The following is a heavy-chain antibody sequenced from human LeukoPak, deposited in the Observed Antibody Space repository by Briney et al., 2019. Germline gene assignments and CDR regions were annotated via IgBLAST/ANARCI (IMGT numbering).Heavy chain of an antibody. Sequence: ASVKVSCKASGYNFTSYDINWVRQATGQGLEWMGWKNPDSANTANAQKFLGRVTITRNTSISTAYMELSSLRSEDTALYYCAREGGSSSWYDYWGQGTLVTVSS. J-gene: IGHJ4*02. CDR2: KNPDSANT. D-gene: IGHD6-13*01. V-gene: IGHV1-8*03. CDR3: AREGGSSSWYDY. CDR1: GYNFTSYD.